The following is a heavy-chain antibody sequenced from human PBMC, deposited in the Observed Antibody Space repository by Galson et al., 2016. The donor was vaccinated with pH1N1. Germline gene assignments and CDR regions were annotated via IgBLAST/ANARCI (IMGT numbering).Heavy chain of an antibody. CDR3: AIRSSGQLHFDY. Sequence: SVKVSCKASGYTFITYYIHWVRQAPGQGLEWLGIINPSGVSTTYAQKFQGRVTMTRDTSTSTVYMELSSLRSEDTAVYYCAIRSSGQLHFDYWGHGPLVTVSS. J-gene: IGHJ4*01. D-gene: IGHD3-22*01. CDR2: INPSGVST. CDR1: GYTFITYY. V-gene: IGHV1-46*01.